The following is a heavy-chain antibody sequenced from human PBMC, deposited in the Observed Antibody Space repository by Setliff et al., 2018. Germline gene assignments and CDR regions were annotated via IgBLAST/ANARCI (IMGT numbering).Heavy chain of an antibody. CDR1: GYIFSAYH. CDR2: IRPLRGDT. D-gene: IGHD6-19*01. CDR3: ARAISGWYSAHYYYMDV. J-gene: IGHJ6*03. V-gene: IGHV1-2*02. Sequence: ASVKVSCKASGYIFSAYHVHWVRQAPGQGPEWVGCIRPLRGDTKSAQKFQGRLTMTGDASINTAFMELTGLTSDDTAVYYCARAISGWYSAHYYYMDVWGKGTTVTVSS.